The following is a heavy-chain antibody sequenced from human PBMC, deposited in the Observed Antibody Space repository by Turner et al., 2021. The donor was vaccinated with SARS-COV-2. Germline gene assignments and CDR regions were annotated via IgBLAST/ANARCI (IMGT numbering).Heavy chain of an antibody. CDR3: AKMASSSWYFDY. Sequence: EVQLVESWGGLVQPGGSLRLSCAASGFTFSSYWMSWVRQAPGKGMEWVANIKQDGSEKFYVDSVKGRFTISRDNAKNSLYLQMNSLRAEDTAVYYCAKMASSSWYFDYWGQGTLVTVSS. CDR2: IKQDGSEK. J-gene: IGHJ4*02. D-gene: IGHD6-13*01. CDR1: GFTFSSYW. V-gene: IGHV3-7*03.